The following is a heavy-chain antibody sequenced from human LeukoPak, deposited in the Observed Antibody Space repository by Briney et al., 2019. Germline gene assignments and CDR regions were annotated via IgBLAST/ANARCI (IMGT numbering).Heavy chain of an antibody. D-gene: IGHD1-26*01. CDR1: GYTFTGYY. J-gene: IGHJ3*01. CDR3: ARQGKWGAFDF. CDR2: LNPNSGGT. V-gene: IGHV1-2*06. Sequence: ASVKVSCKASGYTFTGYYMHWVRQAPGQGLEWMGRLNPNSGGTNYAQKFPGRVTMTRDTSISTAYMELSRLRSDDTAIYYCARQGKWGAFDFWGQGTMVTVSS.